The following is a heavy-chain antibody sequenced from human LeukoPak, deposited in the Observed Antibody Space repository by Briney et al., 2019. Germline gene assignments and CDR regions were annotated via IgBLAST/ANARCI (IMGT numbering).Heavy chain of an antibody. Sequence: ASVKVSCKASGYTFTSYDINWVRQAPGQGLEWMGIINPSGGSTSYAQKFQGRVTMTRDTSTSTVYMELSSLRSEDTAVYYCAREVGYYGMDVWGKETTVTVSS. CDR2: INPSGGST. J-gene: IGHJ6*04. CDR3: AREVGYYGMDV. V-gene: IGHV1-46*01. CDR1: GYTFTSYD.